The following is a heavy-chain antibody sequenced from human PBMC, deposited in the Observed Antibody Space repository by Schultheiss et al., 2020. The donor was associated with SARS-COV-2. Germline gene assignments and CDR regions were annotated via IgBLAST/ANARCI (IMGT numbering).Heavy chain of an antibody. CDR3: ARWSNRYALDY. CDR2: ISYDGSNK. J-gene: IGHJ4*02. V-gene: IGHV3-30*03. CDR1: GFTFSSYA. D-gene: IGHD2-2*01. Sequence: GGSLRLSCAASGFTFSSYAMSWVRQAPGKELEWVAVISYDGSNKYYADSVKGRFTISRHNSKNTLYLQMNSLRAEDTAVYYCARWSNRYALDYWGQGTLVTVSS.